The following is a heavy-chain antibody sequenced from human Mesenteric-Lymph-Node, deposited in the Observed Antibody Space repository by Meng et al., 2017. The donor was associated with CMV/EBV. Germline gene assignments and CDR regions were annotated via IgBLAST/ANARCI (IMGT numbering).Heavy chain of an antibody. CDR2: IKSDGSIT. Sequence: GESLKISCAASGFTFSTYWMHWVRQAPGKGLVWVSRIKSDGSITAYADSVEGRFTISRDNARNILYLQMNSLRADDTAVYYCARVLTESRSTDRHFDYWGQGTLVTVSS. J-gene: IGHJ4*02. V-gene: IGHV3-74*01. CDR3: ARVLTESRSTDRHFDY. D-gene: IGHD3-9*01. CDR1: GFTFSTYW.